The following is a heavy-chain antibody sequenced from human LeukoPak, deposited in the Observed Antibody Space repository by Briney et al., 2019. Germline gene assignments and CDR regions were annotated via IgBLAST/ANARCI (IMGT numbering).Heavy chain of an antibody. CDR1: GYTFSSYA. CDR3: ARGIAVTSYYYFHGMDV. D-gene: IGHD6-19*01. J-gene: IGHJ6*02. CDR2: INAGNGNT. V-gene: IGHV1-3*01. Sequence: ASVKVSCKAYGYTFSSYAMHWVRQAPGQGLEWMGWINAGNGNTKYSQKFQGRVSLTRDTSTSTVYMELSSLRSEDTAIYYCARGIAVTSYYYFHGMDVSGQGTKVTVSS.